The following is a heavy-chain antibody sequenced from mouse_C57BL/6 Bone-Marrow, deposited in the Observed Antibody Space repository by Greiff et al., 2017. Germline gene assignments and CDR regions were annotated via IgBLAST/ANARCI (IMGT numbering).Heavy chain of an antibody. Sequence: EVHVKQSGAELVRPGASVKLSCTASGFNIKDDYMHWVKQRPEQGLEWIGWIDPENGDTEYASKFQGKATITADTSSNTAYLQLSSLTSEDTAVYYCTTDGFAYWGQGTLFTVSA. CDR3: TTDGFAY. CDR2: IDPENGDT. V-gene: IGHV14-4*01. CDR1: GFNIKDDY. J-gene: IGHJ3*01.